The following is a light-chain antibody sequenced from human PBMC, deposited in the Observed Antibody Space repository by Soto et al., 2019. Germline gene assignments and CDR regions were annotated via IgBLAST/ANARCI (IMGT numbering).Light chain of an antibody. CDR1: NSDIGAYNS. V-gene: IGLV2-14*03. Sequence: QSALTQPASVSGSPGQSITISCTGTNSDIGAYNSVSWYQQHPGKAPKLLIYDVSNRPSGVSTRFSGSKSGNTASLTISGLQDDDEAYYYCSSYTTSYTLVFGGGTKLTVL. CDR3: SSYTTSYTLV. CDR2: DVS. J-gene: IGLJ3*02.